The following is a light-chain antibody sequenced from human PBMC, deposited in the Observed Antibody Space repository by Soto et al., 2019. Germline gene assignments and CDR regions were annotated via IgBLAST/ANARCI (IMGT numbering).Light chain of an antibody. CDR2: GTS. Sequence: DIQMTQSPSFLSASVGDRVTISCRASQAINTYLNSYQQKPGKAPKLLIYGTSDLQNGVPSRFSGGGSGTDFTLTISSLQPEDFATYYCQQSYSTLLLTFGQGTRL. V-gene: IGKV1-39*01. CDR3: QQSYSTLLLT. CDR1: QAINTY. J-gene: IGKJ5*01.